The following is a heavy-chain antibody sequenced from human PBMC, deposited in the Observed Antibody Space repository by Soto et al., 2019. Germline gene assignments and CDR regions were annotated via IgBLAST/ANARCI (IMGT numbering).Heavy chain of an antibody. CDR2: IIPIFGTA. V-gene: IGHV1-69*13. J-gene: IGHJ3*02. CDR1: GGTFSSYA. CDR3: ARLPSGSGDAFVI. Sequence: ASVKVPCKASGGTFSSYAISWVRQAPGQGLEWMGGIIPIFGTANYAQKFQGRVTITADESTSTAYMELSSLRSEDTAVYYCARLPSGSGDAFVICGQGTLATV. D-gene: IGHD6-19*01.